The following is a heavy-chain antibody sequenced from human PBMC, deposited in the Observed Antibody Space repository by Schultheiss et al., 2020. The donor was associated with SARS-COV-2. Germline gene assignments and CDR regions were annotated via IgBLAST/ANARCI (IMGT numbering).Heavy chain of an antibody. J-gene: IGHJ3*02. CDR1: GGSISSSSYY. D-gene: IGHD5-18*01. CDR2: IYYSGST. V-gene: IGHV4-31*03. CDR3: ARDSIPHVDTAAFDI. Sequence: SQTLSLTCTVSGGSISSSSYYWSWIRQHPGKGLEWIGYIYYSGSTYYNPSLKSRVTISVDTSKNQFSLKLSSVTAADTAVYYCARDSIPHVDTAAFDIWGQGTMVTFSS.